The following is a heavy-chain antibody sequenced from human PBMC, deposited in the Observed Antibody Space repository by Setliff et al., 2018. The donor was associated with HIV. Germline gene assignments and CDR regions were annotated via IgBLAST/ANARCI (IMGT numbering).Heavy chain of an antibody. D-gene: IGHD3-3*01. CDR1: GDSIRSRSFY. J-gene: IGHJ5*01. CDR2: IYYVGST. CDR3: AGGFWGGPLFDP. Sequence: SQTLSLTCNVSGDSIRSRSFYWAWIRQSPGERPEWIGTIYYVGSTYYNPYLKSRASIFLDTSKNQFSLKLYSVTAADTAVYYCAGGFWGGPLFDPWGRGTLVTVSS. V-gene: IGHV4-39*01.